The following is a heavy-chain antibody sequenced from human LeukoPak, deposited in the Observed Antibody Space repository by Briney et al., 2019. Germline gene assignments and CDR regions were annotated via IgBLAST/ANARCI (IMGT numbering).Heavy chain of an antibody. D-gene: IGHD2-2*02. CDR1: GLTFSSHW. Sequence: GGSLRLSCAASGLTFSSHWMHWVRQAPGKGLVWVSRITNDGSSTTYADSVKGRFTISRDNSKNTLYLQMNSLRAEDTAVYYCARGEDIVVVPAAIVSLGYFDYWGQGTLVTVSS. V-gene: IGHV3-74*01. CDR2: ITNDGSST. CDR3: ARGEDIVVVPAAIVSLGYFDY. J-gene: IGHJ4*02.